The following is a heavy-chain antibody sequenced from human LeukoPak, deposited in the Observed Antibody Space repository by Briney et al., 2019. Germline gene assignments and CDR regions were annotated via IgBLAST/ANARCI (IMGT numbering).Heavy chain of an antibody. CDR3: ARDQQGNFDY. CDR1: GESFSGYY. J-gene: IGHJ4*02. V-gene: IGHV4-34*01. Sequence: SETLSLTCAVYGESFSGYYWSWIRQPPGKGLEWIGEINHSGSTNYNPSLKSRVTISVDTSKNQFSLKLSSVTAADTAVYYCARDQQGNFDYWGQGTLVTVSS. CDR2: INHSGST. D-gene: IGHD7-27*01.